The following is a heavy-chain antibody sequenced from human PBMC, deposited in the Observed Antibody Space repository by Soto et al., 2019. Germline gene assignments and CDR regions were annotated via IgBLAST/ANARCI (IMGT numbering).Heavy chain of an antibody. CDR2: IYYSGST. Sequence: KPSETLSLTCTVSGGSVRSGTYYWSWIRQHPGKGLEWIGYIYYSGSTYNNPSLKSRVTTSVDIPKNQLSLKLSSVTAADTAVYFCARGGYYQNMDSALDGFDIWGQGTMVTVSS. CDR3: ARGGYYQNMDSALDGFDI. J-gene: IGHJ3*02. CDR1: GGSVRSGTYY. V-gene: IGHV4-31*03. D-gene: IGHD3-22*01.